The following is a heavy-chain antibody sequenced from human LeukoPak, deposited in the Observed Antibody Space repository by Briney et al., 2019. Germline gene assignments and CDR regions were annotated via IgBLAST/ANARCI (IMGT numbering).Heavy chain of an antibody. Sequence: ASVKVSCKTSGYTFSNYGISWVRQAPGQGLEWMGWITAYNGNRLYAQRFQGRITLTTDTSTSTSYMELRSLEYDDTAIYYCARYNDKVVDHWGQGTLVTVSS. J-gene: IGHJ4*01. CDR1: GYTFSNYG. V-gene: IGHV1-18*01. CDR3: ARYNDKVVDH. CDR2: ITAYNGNR. D-gene: IGHD1-1*01.